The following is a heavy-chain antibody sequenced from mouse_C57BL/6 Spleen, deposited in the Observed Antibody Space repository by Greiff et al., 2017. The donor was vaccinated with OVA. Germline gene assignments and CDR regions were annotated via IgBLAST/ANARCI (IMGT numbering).Heavy chain of an antibody. J-gene: IGHJ2*01. D-gene: IGHD1-1*01. V-gene: IGHV1-62-2*01. CDR1: GYTFTEYT. Sequence: VQGVESGAELVKPGASVKLSCKASGYTFTEYTIHWVKQRSGQGLEWIGWFYPGSGSIKYNEKFKDKATLTADKSSSTVYMELSRLTSEDSAVYFCARHGTAPYYYGSSPYYFDYWGQGTTLTVSS. CDR2: FYPGSGSI. CDR3: ARHGTAPYYYGSSPYYFDY.